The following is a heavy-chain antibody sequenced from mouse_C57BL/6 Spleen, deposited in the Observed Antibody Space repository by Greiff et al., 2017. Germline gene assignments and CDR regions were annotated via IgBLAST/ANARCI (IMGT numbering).Heavy chain of an antibody. CDR3: ARWGPYDYDRDSDY. CDR2: IDPSDSYT. J-gene: IGHJ2*01. CDR1: GYTFTSYW. V-gene: IGHV1-50*01. D-gene: IGHD2-4*01. Sequence: VKLQQPGAELVKPGASVKLSCKASGYTFTSYWMQWVKQRPGQGLEWIGEIDPSDSYTNYNQKFKGKATLTVDTSSSTAYMQLSSLTSEDSAVYYCARWGPYDYDRDSDYWGQGTTLTVSS.